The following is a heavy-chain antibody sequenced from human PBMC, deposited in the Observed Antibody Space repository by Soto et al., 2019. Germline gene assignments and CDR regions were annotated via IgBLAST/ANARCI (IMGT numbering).Heavy chain of an antibody. Sequence: IMSLTCAVSGGTITSSSRWSLIRQPPGKGLEWIGNIYHSGSTFYNPSLKSRVTISVDRSKNQFSLKLSSVTAADTAVYYCARSQTTVTSYDYWGQGTLVTVSS. CDR3: ARSQTTVTSYDY. J-gene: IGHJ4*02. D-gene: IGHD4-17*01. V-gene: IGHV4-30-2*01. CDR2: IYHSGST. CDR1: GGTITSSSR.